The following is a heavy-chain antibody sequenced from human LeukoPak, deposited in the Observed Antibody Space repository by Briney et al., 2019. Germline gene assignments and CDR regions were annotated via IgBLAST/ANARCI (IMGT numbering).Heavy chain of an antibody. CDR1: GFTFSDYD. V-gene: IGHV3-11*01. CDR2: ISSSGSTI. CDR3: AKLCGSYPTRSYYFDY. J-gene: IGHJ4*02. D-gene: IGHD1-26*01. Sequence: KPGGSLRLSCAASGFTFSDYDMSWIRQAPGKGLEWVSYISSSGSTIYYADSVKGRFTISRDNAKNSLYLQMNSLRAEDTAVYYCAKLCGSYPTRSYYFDYWGQGTLVTVSS.